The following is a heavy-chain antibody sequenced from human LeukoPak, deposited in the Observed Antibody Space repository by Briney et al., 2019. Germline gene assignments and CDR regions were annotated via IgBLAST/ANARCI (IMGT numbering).Heavy chain of an antibody. D-gene: IGHD1-26*01. J-gene: IGHJ4*02. CDR3: ARDDARRSSYSGSYPHYY. V-gene: IGHV3-74*01. Sequence: GGSLRLSYAASGFTFISYCMHWVRQAPGKGLVWVSRINSDGSSTSYADSVKGRFTISRDNAKNTLYLQMNSLRAEDTAVYYCARDDARRSSYSGSYPHYYCGQGTLVTVSS. CDR1: GFTFISYC. CDR2: INSDGSST.